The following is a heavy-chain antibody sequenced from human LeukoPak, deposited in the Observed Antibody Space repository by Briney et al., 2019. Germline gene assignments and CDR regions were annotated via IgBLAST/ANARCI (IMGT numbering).Heavy chain of an antibody. V-gene: IGHV3-30*02. D-gene: IGHD2-15*01. Sequence: SGGSLRLSRAASGFTFSSYGMHWVRQAPGKGLEWVAFIRYDGNSEFYVDSVKGRFTISRDNSKNTLYLQMNSLRAEDTAVYYCARDYPYCSGGSCLPLRVYWGQGTLVTVSS. J-gene: IGHJ4*02. CDR3: ARDYPYCSGGSCLPLRVY. CDR1: GFTFSSYG. CDR2: IRYDGNSE.